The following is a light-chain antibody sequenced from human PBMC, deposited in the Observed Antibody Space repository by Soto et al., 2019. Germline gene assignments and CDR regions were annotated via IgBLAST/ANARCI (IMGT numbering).Light chain of an antibody. V-gene: IGLV2-23*01. CDR2: ESS. CDR1: SSDVGTYDL. J-gene: IGLJ2*01. Sequence: QSVLTQPASVSGSPGQSITISCTGTSSDVGTYDLVSWYQQNPGKAPKLMIYESSKRPSGVSNRFSGSRSGNTASLTISGLQAEDEADYYCCSYAGSTTYVVFGGGTQLTVL. CDR3: CSYAGSTTYVV.